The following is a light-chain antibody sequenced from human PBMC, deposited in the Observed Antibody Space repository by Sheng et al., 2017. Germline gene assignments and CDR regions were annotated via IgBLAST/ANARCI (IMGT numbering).Light chain of an antibody. Sequence: IQMTQSPSSLSASVGDRVTITCRASLGISSDLAWYRQKPGTPPKLVIYDASSLESGVPSRFSGGGSGTDFTLTISSLQPEDFATYYCQQFNSYPPTFGQGTRLEIK. CDR1: LGISSD. CDR2: DAS. CDR3: QQFNSYPPT. V-gene: IGKV1-13*02. J-gene: IGKJ5*01.